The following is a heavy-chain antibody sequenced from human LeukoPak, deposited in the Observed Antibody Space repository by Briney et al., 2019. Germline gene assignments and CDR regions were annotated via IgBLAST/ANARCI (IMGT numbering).Heavy chain of an antibody. V-gene: IGHV3-23*01. CDR2: IRSSDSNT. Sequence: GGSLRLSCAASGFTFSSYAMGWVRQAPGEGLEWVSSIRSSDSNTYYADSVKGRFTISRDNSKNTLYLQMNSLRAEDTAVYYCAIMTATTPGWGQGTLVTVSS. CDR3: AIMTATTPG. CDR1: GFTFSSYA. D-gene: IGHD1/OR15-1a*01. J-gene: IGHJ4*02.